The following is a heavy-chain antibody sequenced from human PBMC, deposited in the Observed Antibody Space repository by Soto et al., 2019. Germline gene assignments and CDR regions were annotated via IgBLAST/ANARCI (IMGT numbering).Heavy chain of an antibody. CDR1: GYSFTSCY. J-gene: IGHJ4*02. V-gene: IGHV1-46*01. Sequence: GASVKVSCKASGYSFTSCYIHWVRQAPGQGLEWLGRINPSGGGTSYAQVFQGRVSLTRDTSTSTVYMEMSSLRYEDTAAYYCARDRGSGSYLFGYWGQGTLVTVSS. CDR3: ARDRGSGSYLFGY. CDR2: INPSGGGT. D-gene: IGHD1-26*01.